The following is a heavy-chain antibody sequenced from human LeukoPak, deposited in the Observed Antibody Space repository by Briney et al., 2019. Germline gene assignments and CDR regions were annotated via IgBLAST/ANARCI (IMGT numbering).Heavy chain of an antibody. CDR1: GYSFTSYW. CDR2: IYPSDSNT. Sequence: GESLRISCKGSGYSFTSYWIGWVRQMPGKGLEWMGIIYPSDSNTRYSPSFQGQVTISADKSISTAYLQWSSLKASDTAMYYCAKTYYYGSGSSDYFDYWGQGTLVTVSS. CDR3: AKTYYYGSGSSDYFDY. D-gene: IGHD3-10*01. V-gene: IGHV5-51*01. J-gene: IGHJ4*02.